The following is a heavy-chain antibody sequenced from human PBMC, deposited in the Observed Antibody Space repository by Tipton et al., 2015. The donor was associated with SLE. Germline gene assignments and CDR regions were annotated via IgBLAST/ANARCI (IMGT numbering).Heavy chain of an antibody. CDR2: IYTSGST. CDR1: GGSISSYY. J-gene: IGHJ1*01. Sequence: TLSLTCTVSGGSISSYYWSWIWQPAGKGLEWIGRIYTSGSTNYNPSLKSRVTMSVDTSKNQFSLKLSSVTAADTAVYYCARGLGSGWYDEYFQHWGQGTLVTVSS. V-gene: IGHV4-4*07. CDR3: ARGLGSGWYDEYFQH. D-gene: IGHD6-19*01.